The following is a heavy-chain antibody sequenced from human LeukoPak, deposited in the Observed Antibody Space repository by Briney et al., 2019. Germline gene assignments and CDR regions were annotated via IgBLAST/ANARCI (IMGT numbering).Heavy chain of an antibody. J-gene: IGHJ6*03. CDR3: AKDLSYGDTSYFYYYMDV. CDR2: ISGSGGSS. V-gene: IGHV3-23*01. Sequence: PGGSLRLSCAASGFIYSNFAMNWVRQAPGKGLEWVSVISGSGGSSFYADSVKGRFIISRDNSKNTLYLQMNSLRVEDTAQYYCAKDLSYGDTSYFYYYMDVWGKGTTVIVSS. D-gene: IGHD4-17*01. CDR1: GFIYSNFA.